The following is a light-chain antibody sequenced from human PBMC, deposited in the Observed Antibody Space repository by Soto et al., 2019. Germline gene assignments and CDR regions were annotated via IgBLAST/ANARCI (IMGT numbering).Light chain of an antibody. Sequence: EIVMTQSPATLSVSPGGRATLSCRASQSVNINLAWYQQKPGQSPRLLVYGSSTRATNSPTRFSGRGSGTEFTLTINGLQFEDFAVYSCQQYNKWPHTFGQGTKVEIK. CDR3: QQYNKWPHT. CDR2: GSS. J-gene: IGKJ2*01. V-gene: IGKV3-15*01. CDR1: QSVNIN.